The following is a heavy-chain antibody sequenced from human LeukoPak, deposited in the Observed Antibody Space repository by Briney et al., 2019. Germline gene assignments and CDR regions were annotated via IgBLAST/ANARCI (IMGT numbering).Heavy chain of an antibody. V-gene: IGHV3-23*01. J-gene: IGHJ4*02. CDR3: AKLSLYCSGGSCYPKAYYFDY. D-gene: IGHD2-15*01. Sequence: GGSLRLSCAASGFTFSVYAMSWVRQAPGKGLEWVSSITGRGGNTYYADSVKGRFTISRDNSKNTLYLQMNSLRAEDTAVYYCAKLSLYCSGGSCYPKAYYFDYWGQGTLVTVSS. CDR2: ITGRGGNT. CDR1: GFTFSVYA.